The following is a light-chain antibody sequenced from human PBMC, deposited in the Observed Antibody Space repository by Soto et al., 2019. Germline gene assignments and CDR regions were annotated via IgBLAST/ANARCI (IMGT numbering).Light chain of an antibody. V-gene: IGLV1-40*01. J-gene: IGLJ2*01. CDR2: GTT. CDR3: QCYDSSLSAVV. Sequence: QSVLTQPPSVSGARGQRVTISCTGSSSNIGTGFGVHWYQQIPGTAPKLLIYGTTNRPSGVPDRFSGSKSGTSASLAITGLQAEDEADYYCQCYDSSLSAVVFGGGTQLTVL. CDR1: SSNIGTGFG.